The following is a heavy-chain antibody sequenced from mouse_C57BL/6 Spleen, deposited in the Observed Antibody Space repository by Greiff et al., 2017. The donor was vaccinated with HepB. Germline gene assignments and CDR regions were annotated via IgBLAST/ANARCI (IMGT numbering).Heavy chain of an antibody. J-gene: IGHJ2*01. V-gene: IGHV1-69*01. D-gene: IGHD2-3*01. CDR2: IDPSDSYT. CDR3: ARGDDGDY. CDR1: GYTFTSYW. Sequence: QVQLKQPGAELVMPGASVKLSCKASGYTFTSYWMHWVKQRPGQGLEWIGEIDPSDSYTNYNQKFKGKSTLTVDKSSSTAYMQLSSLTSEDSAVYYCARGDDGDYWGQGTTLTVSS.